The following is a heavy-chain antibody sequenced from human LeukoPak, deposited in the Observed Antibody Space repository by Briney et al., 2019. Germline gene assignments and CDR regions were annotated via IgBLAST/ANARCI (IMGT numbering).Heavy chain of an antibody. D-gene: IGHD6-13*01. Sequence: PGGSLRLSCAASGFTFSNAWMSWVRQAPGKGLEWVGRIKSKTDGGTTDYAAPVKGRFTISRDGSKNTLYLQMNSLKTEDTAAYYCTTSRYSSSWSEYYFDYWGQGTLVTVSS. CDR1: GFTFSNAW. CDR3: TTSRYSSSWSEYYFDY. CDR2: IKSKTDGGTT. V-gene: IGHV3-15*01. J-gene: IGHJ4*02.